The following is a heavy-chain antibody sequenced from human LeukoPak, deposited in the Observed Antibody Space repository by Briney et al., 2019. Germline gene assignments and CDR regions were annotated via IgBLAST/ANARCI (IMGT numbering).Heavy chain of an antibody. V-gene: IGHV4-31*03. CDR3: AREPYCSSTSCFDY. D-gene: IGHD2-2*01. Sequence: SQTLSLTCTVSGGSISSGGYYWSWIRQHPGKGLEWIGYIYYSGSTYYNPSLKRRVTISIDTSKNQFSLRLSSVTAADTAVYYCAREPYCSSTSCFDYWGQGTLVTVSS. CDR2: IYYSGST. J-gene: IGHJ4*02. CDR1: GGSISSGGYY.